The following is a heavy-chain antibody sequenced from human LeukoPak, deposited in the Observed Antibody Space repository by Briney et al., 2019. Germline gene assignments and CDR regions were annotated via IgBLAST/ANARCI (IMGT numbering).Heavy chain of an antibody. CDR2: IYTSGST. V-gene: IGHV4-61*02. J-gene: IGHJ4*02. CDR1: GGSISSGSYY. D-gene: IGHD1-26*01. Sequence: SETLSLTCTVSGGSISSGSYYWSWIRQPAGKGLEWIGRIYTSGSTNYNPSLKSRVTISVDTSKNQFSLKLSSVTAADTAVYYCARGQSGSYFFSEFDYWGQGTLVTVSS. CDR3: ARGQSGSYFFSEFDY.